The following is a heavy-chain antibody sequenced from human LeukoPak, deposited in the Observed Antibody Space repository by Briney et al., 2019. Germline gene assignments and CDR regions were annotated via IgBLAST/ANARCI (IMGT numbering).Heavy chain of an antibody. D-gene: IGHD2-21*02. CDR3: ARVRGGDSDAFDI. V-gene: IGHV4-59*01. Sequence: PSETLSLTCTVSGGSISSYYWSWIRQPPGKGLEWIGYIYYSGSTNYNPSLKSRVTISVDTSKNQFSLKLSSVTAADTAVYYCARVRGGDSDAFDIWGQGTMVTVSS. CDR2: IYYSGST. CDR1: GGSISSYY. J-gene: IGHJ3*02.